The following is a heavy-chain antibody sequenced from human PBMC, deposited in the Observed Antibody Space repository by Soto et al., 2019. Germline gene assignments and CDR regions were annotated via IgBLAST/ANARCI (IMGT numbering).Heavy chain of an antibody. CDR2: ISSGSDNI. D-gene: IGHD2-21*02. Sequence: SLRLSCVASGFRFSDHSMTWVRQSPGKGLQWIAYISSGSDNIYYAESVRGRFTVSRDNAKNALFLQMNSLRDNDTATYYCDRLPKFSLVTAWGQGTRVTVSS. CDR1: GFRFSDHS. CDR3: DRLPKFSLVTA. V-gene: IGHV3-48*02. J-gene: IGHJ4*02.